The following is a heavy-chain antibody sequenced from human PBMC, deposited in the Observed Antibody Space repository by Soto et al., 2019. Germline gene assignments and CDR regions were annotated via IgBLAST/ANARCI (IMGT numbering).Heavy chain of an antibody. D-gene: IGHD6-6*01. V-gene: IGHV3-30-3*01. Sequence: PGGSLRLSCAASGFTFSSYAMHWVRQAPGKGLEWVAVISYDGSNKYYADSVKGRFTISRDNSKNTLYLQMNSLRAEDTAVYYCANFIAARRFDYWGQGTLVTVSS. CDR2: ISYDGSNK. CDR1: GFTFSSYA. J-gene: IGHJ4*02. CDR3: ANFIAARRFDY.